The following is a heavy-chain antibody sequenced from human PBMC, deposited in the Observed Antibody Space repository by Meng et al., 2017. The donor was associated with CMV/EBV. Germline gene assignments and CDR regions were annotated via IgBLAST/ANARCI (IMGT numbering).Heavy chain of an antibody. CDR3: ARSVVVIAIPRLWPGGNYFDY. CDR2: INPSGGST. J-gene: IGHJ4*02. V-gene: IGHV1-46*01. D-gene: IGHD2-21*01. CDR1: GYTFTSYY. Sequence: ASVKVSCKASGYTFTSYYMHWVRQAPGQGLEWMGIINPSGGSTSYAQKFQGRVTMTRDTSTSTVYMELSSLRSEDTAAYYCARSVVVIAIPRLWPGGNYFDYWGQGTLVTVSS.